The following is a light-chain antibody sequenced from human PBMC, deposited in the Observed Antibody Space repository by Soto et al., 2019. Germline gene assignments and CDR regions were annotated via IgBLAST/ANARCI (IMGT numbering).Light chain of an antibody. J-gene: IGKJ5*01. CDR3: QQYNNWPPGNT. CDR1: QXVXXN. Sequence: EIVXXXSPATXXVSPGERATXXXXASQXVXXNLAWYQQKPGQAPRLLIYGASTRATGIPARFSGSGSGTEFTLTISSLQSEDFAVYYCQQYNNWPPGNTFGQGTRLEIK. V-gene: IGKV3-15*01. CDR2: GAS.